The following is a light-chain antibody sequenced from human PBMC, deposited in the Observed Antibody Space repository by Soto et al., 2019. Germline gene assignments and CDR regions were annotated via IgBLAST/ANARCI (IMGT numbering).Light chain of an antibody. CDR3: QQTYSTLWT. Sequence: MTQSPATLSVSPVERATLSCVASQTISNWLAWYQQRPGKAPQLLISDASRLESGVPSRFSGSGSGTDFTLTISRLQPEDSATYYCQQTYSTLWTFGQGTKVDNK. J-gene: IGKJ1*01. CDR1: QTISNW. CDR2: DAS. V-gene: IGKV1-5*01.